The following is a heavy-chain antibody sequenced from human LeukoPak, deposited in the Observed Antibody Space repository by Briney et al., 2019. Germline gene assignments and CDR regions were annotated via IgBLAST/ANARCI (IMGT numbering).Heavy chain of an antibody. CDR3: AKDFSVYYYDSRVLDY. V-gene: IGHV3-30*02. J-gene: IGHJ4*02. Sequence: PGGSLRLSCAGSALTFSSYGMHWVRQAPGKGLEWVALMRFDGSNKYYADSVKGRFTISRDNSKNTLYLQMNSLRAEDTAVYYCAKDFSVYYYDSRVLDYWGQGTLVTVSS. CDR2: MRFDGSNK. CDR1: ALTFSSYG. D-gene: IGHD3-22*01.